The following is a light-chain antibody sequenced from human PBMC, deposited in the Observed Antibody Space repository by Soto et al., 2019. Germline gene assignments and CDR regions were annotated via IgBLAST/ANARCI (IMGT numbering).Light chain of an antibody. J-gene: IGLJ1*01. CDR2: SNN. Sequence: QSVLTQPPSASGTPGQRVTISCSGSSSNIGSNTVNWYQQLPGTAPKLLIYSNNQRPSGVPDRFSGSKSGTSASLAISGLQSEYEADYYCAAWDDSLNGPNYVFGTGTKVTVL. V-gene: IGLV1-44*01. CDR3: AAWDDSLNGPNYV. CDR1: SSNIGSNT.